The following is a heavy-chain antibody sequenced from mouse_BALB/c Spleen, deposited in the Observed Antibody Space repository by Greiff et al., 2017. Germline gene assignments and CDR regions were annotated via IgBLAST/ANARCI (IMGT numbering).Heavy chain of an antibody. Sequence: QVQLQQSGAELARPGASVKMSCKASGYTFTSYTMHWVKQRPGQGLEWIGYINPSSGYTNYNQKFKDKATLTADKSSSTAYMQLSSLTSEDSAVYYCATSYGNLAWFAYWGQGTLVTVSA. D-gene: IGHD2-10*02. CDR2: INPSSGYT. CDR3: ATSYGNLAWFAY. CDR1: GYTFTSYT. V-gene: IGHV1-4*01. J-gene: IGHJ3*01.